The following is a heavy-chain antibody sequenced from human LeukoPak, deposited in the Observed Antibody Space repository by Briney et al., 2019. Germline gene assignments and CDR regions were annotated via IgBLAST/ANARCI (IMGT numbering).Heavy chain of an antibody. V-gene: IGHV3-30-3*01. J-gene: IGHJ4*02. Sequence: GGSLRLSCAASGFTFSSYAMRWVRQAPGKGLEWVAVISYDGSNKYYADSVKGRFTISRDNSKNTLYLQMNSLRAEDTAVYYCARDFETGTTGLSFDYWGQGTLVTVSS. CDR2: ISYDGSNK. D-gene: IGHD1-1*01. CDR1: GFTFSSYA. CDR3: ARDFETGTTGLSFDY.